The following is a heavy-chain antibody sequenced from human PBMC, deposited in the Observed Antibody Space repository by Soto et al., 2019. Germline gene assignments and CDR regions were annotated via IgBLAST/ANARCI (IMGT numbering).Heavy chain of an antibody. D-gene: IGHD4-17*01. CDR2: IGSSGSPI. Sequence: GGSLRLSCVASGFTFSAYYMTWIRQAPGKGLEWVSYIGSSGSPIYHADSVKGRFTISRDNAKNSLFLQMNSLRAEDTAVYYCARDFMYGDYVFDYWGQGTLVTVSS. CDR1: GFTFSAYY. J-gene: IGHJ4*02. V-gene: IGHV3-11*04. CDR3: ARDFMYGDYVFDY.